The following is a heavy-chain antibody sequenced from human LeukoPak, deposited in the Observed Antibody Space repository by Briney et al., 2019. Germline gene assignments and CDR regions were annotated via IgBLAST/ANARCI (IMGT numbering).Heavy chain of an antibody. J-gene: IGHJ6*03. Sequence: GASVKVSCKASGYTFTGYYLHWVRQAPGQGLEWMGWINPNSGGTNYAQKFQGRVTMTRDTSISTAYMELSRLRSDDTAVYYCARDQGYYGSGNTQSYYYYYMDVWGKGTTVTVSS. CDR1: GYTFTGYY. CDR3: ARDQGYYGSGNTQSYYYYYMDV. CDR2: INPNSGGT. V-gene: IGHV1-2*02. D-gene: IGHD3-10*01.